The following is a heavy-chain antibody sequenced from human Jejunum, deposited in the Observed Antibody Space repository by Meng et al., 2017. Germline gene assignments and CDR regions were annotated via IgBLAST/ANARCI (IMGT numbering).Heavy chain of an antibody. CDR2: IWYDGSQN. J-gene: IGHJ4*02. Sequence: GGSLRLSCAASGFTFTSYGMHWVRQAPGKGLEWVAVIWYDGSQNHYADSVRGRFTISRDNSKNTLYLQMNSLRAEDAAVYYCVRDFLYFDYWGPGTLVTVSS. CDR1: GFTFTSYG. V-gene: IGHV3-33*01. CDR3: VRDFLYFDY. D-gene: IGHD2/OR15-2a*01.